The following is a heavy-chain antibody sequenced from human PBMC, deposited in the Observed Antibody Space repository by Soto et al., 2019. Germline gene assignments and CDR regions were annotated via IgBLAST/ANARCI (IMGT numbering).Heavy chain of an antibody. D-gene: IGHD4-17*01. CDR2: IYYSGST. V-gene: IGHV4-31*03. J-gene: IGHJ6*02. CDR3: ARVSTTVPTYGMDV. Sequence: PSETLSLTCTVSGGSISSGGYYWSWIRQHPGKGLEWIGYIYYSGSTYYNPSLKSRVTISVDTSKNQFSLKLSSVTAADTAVYYCARVSTTVPTYGMDVWGQGTTVTVSS. CDR1: GGSISSGGYY.